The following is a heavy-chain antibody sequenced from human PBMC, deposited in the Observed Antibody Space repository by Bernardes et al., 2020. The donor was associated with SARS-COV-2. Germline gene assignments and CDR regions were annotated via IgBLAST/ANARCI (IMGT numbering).Heavy chain of an antibody. J-gene: IGHJ4*02. V-gene: IGHV3-15*01. Sequence: GGSLRLSRAASGFTFSNAWMSWVRQAPGKGLEWVGRIKSKTDGGTTDYAAPVKGRFTISRDDSKNTLYLQMNSLKTEDTAVYYCTTALVYDYIWGSYRPYYFDYWGQGTLVTVSS. CDR3: TTALVYDYIWGSYRPYYFDY. CDR1: GFTFSNAW. D-gene: IGHD3-16*02. CDR2: IKSKTDGGTT.